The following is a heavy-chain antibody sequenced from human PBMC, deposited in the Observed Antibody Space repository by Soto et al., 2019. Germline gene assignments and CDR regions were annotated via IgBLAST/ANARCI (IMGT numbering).Heavy chain of an antibody. Sequence: QVQLVESGGGVVQPGRSLRLSCAASGFTFSSYAMHWVRQAPGKGLEWVAVISYDGSNKYYADSVKGRFTISRDNSKNTLYLQMTSLRAEDTAVYYCARDPVLRFLEWLPYGMDVWGQGTTVTVSS. D-gene: IGHD3-3*01. V-gene: IGHV3-30-3*01. J-gene: IGHJ6*02. CDR3: ARDPVLRFLEWLPYGMDV. CDR2: ISYDGSNK. CDR1: GFTFSSYA.